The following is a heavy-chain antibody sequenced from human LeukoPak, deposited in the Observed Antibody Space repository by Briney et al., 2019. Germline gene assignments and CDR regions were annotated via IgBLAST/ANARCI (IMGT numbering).Heavy chain of an antibody. J-gene: IGHJ1*01. CDR1: GLTFDDSA. D-gene: IGHD3-22*01. CDR3: AKAPPYYSDSSGYFQH. Sequence: QSGGSLRLSCAASGLTFDDSAMHWVRQVPGKGLEWVSGISWNSGIIDYADSVKGRFTISRDNAKNSLYLQMNNLRPDDTAFYYCAKAPPYYSDSSGYFQHWGQGTLVTVSS. V-gene: IGHV3-9*01. CDR2: ISWNSGII.